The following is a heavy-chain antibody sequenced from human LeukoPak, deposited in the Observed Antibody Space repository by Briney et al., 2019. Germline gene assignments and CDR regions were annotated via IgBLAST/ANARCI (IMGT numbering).Heavy chain of an antibody. CDR2: MNPNSGNT. D-gene: IGHD4-17*01. CDR1: GYTFTSYD. J-gene: IGHJ6*03. Sequence: ASVKVSCKASGYTFTSYDINWVRQATGQGLEWMGWMNPNSGNTGYAQKFQGRVTMTRNTPISTAYMELSSLRSEGTAVYYCAREGGARDYYYYYYMDVWGKGTTVTVSS. V-gene: IGHV1-8*01. CDR3: AREGGARDYYYYYYMDV.